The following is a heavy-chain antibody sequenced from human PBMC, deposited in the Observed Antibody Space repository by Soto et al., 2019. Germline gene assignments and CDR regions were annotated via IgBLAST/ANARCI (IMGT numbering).Heavy chain of an antibody. CDR3: AKDDGSGSSSWLDY. V-gene: IGHV3-23*01. D-gene: IGHD6-13*01. J-gene: IGHJ4*02. Sequence: GSLRLSCTVSGFTFSGYAMNWVRQAPGKGLEWVSGITYSGTTTYYADSVKGRFTISRDNSKNTLYLQMNILRPEDTAIYYCAKDDGSGSSSWLDYWGQGTLVTVS. CDR1: GFTFSGYA. CDR2: ITYSGTTT.